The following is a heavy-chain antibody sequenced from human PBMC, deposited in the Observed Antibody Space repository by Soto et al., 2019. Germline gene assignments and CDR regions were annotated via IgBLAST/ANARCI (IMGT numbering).Heavy chain of an antibody. CDR1: GYTFTSYG. D-gene: IGHD2-8*01. CDR3: ARDRCTTDKCYTHHFDV. Sequence: QVQLVQSGGEVTKPGASVKVSCTSSGYTFTSYGVSWVRQAPGQGLEWLGWISVYTGNTKQAQKFQDMVTLPTVASTGTASLELLSLRSDDTAVYYCARDRCTTDKCYTHHFDVWGQGTTVTVSS. J-gene: IGHJ6*02. CDR2: ISVYTGNT. V-gene: IGHV1-18*04.